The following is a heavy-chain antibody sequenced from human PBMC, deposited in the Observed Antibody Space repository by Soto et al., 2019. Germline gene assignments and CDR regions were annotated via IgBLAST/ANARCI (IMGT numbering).Heavy chain of an antibody. D-gene: IGHD1-20*01. CDR2: ISGSGGST. CDR3: SKGISNSEYYMDV. CDR1: GFTFSSYA. V-gene: IGHV3-23*01. Sequence: GGSLRLSCAASGFTFSSYAMSWVRQAPGKGLEWVSAISGSGGSTYYADSVKGRFTISRDNSKNTLYLQMNSLRAEDTAVYYCSKGISNSEYYMDVWGKGTMVTLSS. J-gene: IGHJ6*03.